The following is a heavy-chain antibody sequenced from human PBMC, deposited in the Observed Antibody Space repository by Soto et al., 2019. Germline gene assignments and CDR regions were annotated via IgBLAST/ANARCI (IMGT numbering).Heavy chain of an antibody. Sequence: PGGSLRLSCAASGFTFSSYAMSWVRQAPGKGLEWVSAISGSGGSTYYADSVKGRFTISRDNSKNTLYLQMNSLRAEDTAVYYCAKDLLGSGLEWLLLELDYWGQGTLVTVSS. V-gene: IGHV3-23*01. CDR2: ISGSGGST. D-gene: IGHD3-3*01. J-gene: IGHJ4*02. CDR1: GFTFSSYA. CDR3: AKDLLGSGLEWLLLELDY.